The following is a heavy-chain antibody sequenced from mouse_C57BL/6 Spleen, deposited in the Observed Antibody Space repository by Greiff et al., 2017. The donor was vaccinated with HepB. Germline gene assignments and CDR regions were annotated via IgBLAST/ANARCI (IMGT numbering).Heavy chain of an antibody. CDR1: GYAFSSYW. V-gene: IGHV1-80*01. D-gene: IGHD3-2*02. CDR2: IYPGDGDT. J-gene: IGHJ2*01. Sequence: VQGVESGAELVKPGASVKISCKASGYAFSSYWMNWVKQRPGKGLEWIGQIYPGDGDTNYNGKFKGKATLTADKSSSTAYMQLSRLTSEDSAVYFCARFDSSGSYYFDYWGQGTTLTVSS. CDR3: ARFDSSGSYYFDY.